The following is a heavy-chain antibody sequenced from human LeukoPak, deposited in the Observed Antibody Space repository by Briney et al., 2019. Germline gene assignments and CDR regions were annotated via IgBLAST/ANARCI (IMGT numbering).Heavy chain of an antibody. CDR1: SGFISSFY. D-gene: IGHD1-1*01. J-gene: IGHJ6*02. Sequence: KPSETLSLTCTVSSGFISSFYWNWIRQFPGKGLEWIVCIYYSGSTNYNPTLKRRVAMSVDTSKNQFSLRLSSVTAADSAVYYCARDYNSSDRNYYYGMDVWGQGATVSVSS. CDR3: ARDYNSSDRNYYYGMDV. CDR2: IYYSGST. V-gene: IGHV4-59*01.